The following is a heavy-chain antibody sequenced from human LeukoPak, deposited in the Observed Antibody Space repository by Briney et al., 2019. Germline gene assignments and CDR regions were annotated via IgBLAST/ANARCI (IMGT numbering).Heavy chain of an antibody. V-gene: IGHV3-30*02. CDR1: GFIFGNYY. J-gene: IGHJ2*01. CDR2: IRQDGDNR. CDR3: AKDVAMTYRGYFDL. Sequence: GGSLRLSCEASGFIFGNYYMYWVRQAPGKGLEWVAHIRQDGDNRVYIDSVKGRFATSRDNDEKTLYLQMNSLRREDTAIYYCAKDVAMTYRGYFDLWGRGTQVIVSS. D-gene: IGHD3-22*01.